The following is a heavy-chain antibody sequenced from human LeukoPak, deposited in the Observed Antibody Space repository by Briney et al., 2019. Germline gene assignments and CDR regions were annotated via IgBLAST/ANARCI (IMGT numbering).Heavy chain of an antibody. CDR2: ISYDGSNK. D-gene: IGHD1-26*01. Sequence: GRSLRLSCAASGFTFSSYAMHWVRQAPGKGLEWVAVISYDGSNKYYADSVKGRFTISRDNSKNTLYLQMNSLRAEDTAVYYCARDPGELLPYFDYWGQGTLVTVSS. CDR3: ARDPGELLPYFDY. J-gene: IGHJ4*02. V-gene: IGHV3-30-3*01. CDR1: GFTFSSYA.